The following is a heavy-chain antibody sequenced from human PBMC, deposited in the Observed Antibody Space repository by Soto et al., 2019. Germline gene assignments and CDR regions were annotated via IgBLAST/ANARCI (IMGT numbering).Heavy chain of an antibody. D-gene: IGHD5-12*01. CDR2: FDPEDGET. CDR1: GYTLTELS. J-gene: IGHJ2*01. V-gene: IGHV1-24*01. CDR3: ARGNHRWLQLWYLDL. Sequence: GASVKVSCKVSGYTLTELSMHWVRQAPGKGLEWMGGFDPEDGETIYAQKFQGRVTMTEDESTSTAYMELSSLRSEDTAVYYCARGNHRWLQLWYLDLWGRGTLVTVSS.